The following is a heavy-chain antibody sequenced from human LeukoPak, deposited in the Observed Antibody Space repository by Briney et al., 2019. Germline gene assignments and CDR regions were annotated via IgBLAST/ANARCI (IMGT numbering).Heavy chain of an antibody. Sequence: ASVKVSCKASGYTFTGYYMHWVRQAPGQGLEWMGIINPSGGSTSYAQKFQGRVTMTRDMSTSTVYMELSSLRSEDTAVYYCARDSDQYYDFWSGYFDYWGQGTLVTVSS. D-gene: IGHD3-3*01. CDR2: INPSGGST. CDR3: ARDSDQYYDFWSGYFDY. CDR1: GYTFTGYY. J-gene: IGHJ4*02. V-gene: IGHV1-46*01.